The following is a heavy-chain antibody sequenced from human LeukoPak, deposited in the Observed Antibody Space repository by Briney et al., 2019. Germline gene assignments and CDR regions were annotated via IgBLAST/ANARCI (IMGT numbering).Heavy chain of an antibody. J-gene: IGHJ5*02. V-gene: IGHV3-23*01. CDR2: ISGSGGST. CDR1: GFTFSSYA. CDR3: AKDDDFWSGFASRFDP. D-gene: IGHD3-3*01. Sequence: GGSLRLSCAASGFTFSSYAMSWVRQAPGKGLEWVSAISGSGGSTYYADSVKGRFTISRDNSNNTLYLQMNSLRAEHTAVYYCAKDDDFWSGFASRFDPWGQGTLVTVSS.